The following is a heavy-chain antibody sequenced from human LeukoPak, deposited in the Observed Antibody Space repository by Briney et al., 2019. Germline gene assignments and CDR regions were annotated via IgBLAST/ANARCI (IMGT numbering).Heavy chain of an antibody. Sequence: SETLSLTCTVSGGSISSHYWSWIRQPPGKGLEWSGYIYYSGSTNYNPSLKSRVTISVDTTKNQFSLKLSSVTAADTAVYYCARDLGYSSAPFDPWGQGTLVTVSS. J-gene: IGHJ5*02. CDR1: GGSISSHY. CDR3: ARDLGYSSAPFDP. D-gene: IGHD6-25*01. V-gene: IGHV4-59*11. CDR2: IYYSGST.